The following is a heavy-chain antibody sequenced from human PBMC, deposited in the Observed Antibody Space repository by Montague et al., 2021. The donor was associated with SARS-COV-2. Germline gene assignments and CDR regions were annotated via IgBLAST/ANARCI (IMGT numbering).Heavy chain of an antibody. Sequence: SETLSLTCVVPGGSISSINWWSWVRQPPGKGLELVGVIYHSGTTNYNPSLKSRVIISVDKSKNQFSLKLSSVTAADTAVYYCARTGYSSGWHSFDYWGQGTLVTVSS. D-gene: IGHD6-19*01. V-gene: IGHV4-4*02. J-gene: IGHJ4*02. CDR3: ARTGYSSGWHSFDY. CDR2: IYHSGTT. CDR1: GGSISSINW.